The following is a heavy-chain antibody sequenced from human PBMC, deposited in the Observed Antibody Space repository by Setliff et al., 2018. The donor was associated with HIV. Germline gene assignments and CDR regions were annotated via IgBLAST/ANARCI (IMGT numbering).Heavy chain of an antibody. J-gene: IGHJ3*02. D-gene: IGHD5-18*01. CDR2: IYYSGST. V-gene: IGHV4-59*01. Sequence: SETLSLTCTVSGGSISNYYWSWIRQPPGKGLECIGYIYYSGSTNYNPSLRSRVTISVDTSQKQFSLKLNSVTAADTAVYYCARSVDTAIADAFDIWAQGTMVTVSS. CDR3: ARSVDTAIADAFDI. CDR1: GGSISNYY.